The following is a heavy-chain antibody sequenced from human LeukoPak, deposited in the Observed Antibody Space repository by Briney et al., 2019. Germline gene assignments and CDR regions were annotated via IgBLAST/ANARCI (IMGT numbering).Heavy chain of an antibody. CDR1: GGSFSGYY. D-gene: IGHD4-17*01. V-gene: IGHV4-34*01. J-gene: IGHJ4*02. Sequence: SETLSLTCAVYGGSFSGYYWSWIRQPPGKGLEWIGEINHSGSTNYNPSLKSRVTISVDTSKNQFSLKLSSMTAADTAVYYCARHPAYGDYRGCLDYWGQGTLVTVSS. CDR3: ARHPAYGDYRGCLDY. CDR2: INHSGST.